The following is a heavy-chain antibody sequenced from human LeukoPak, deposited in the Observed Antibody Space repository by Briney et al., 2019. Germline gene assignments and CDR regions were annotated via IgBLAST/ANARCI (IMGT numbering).Heavy chain of an antibody. J-gene: IGHJ4*02. V-gene: IGHV3-48*01. CDR2: ISSSSSTI. CDR3: ARESPQVYDYVWGSYRLPFDY. D-gene: IGHD3-16*02. CDR1: GLTFSSYA. Sequence: GGSLRLSCAASGLTFSSYAMSWVRQAPGKGLEWVSYISSSSSTIYYADSVKGRFTISRDNAKNSLYLQMNSLRAEDTAVYYCARESPQVYDYVWGSYRLPFDYWGQGTLVTVSS.